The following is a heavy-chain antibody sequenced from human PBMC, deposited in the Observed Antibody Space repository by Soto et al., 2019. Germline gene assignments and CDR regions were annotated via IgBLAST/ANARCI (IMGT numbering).Heavy chain of an antibody. CDR2: INPKIGGT. D-gene: IGHD2-8*01. V-gene: IGHV1-2*04. CDR3: ARGHSTDCSNGVCSFFYNHEMDV. CDR1: GYSFTDYH. Sequence: ASVKVSCKASGYSFTDYHIHWVRQAPGQGLAWLGRINPKIGGTRTAQKFQGWVTMTRDRSISTVYIELTRLRSDDTAVYFCARGHSTDCSNGVCSFFYNHEMDVWGQGTTVTVSS. J-gene: IGHJ6*02.